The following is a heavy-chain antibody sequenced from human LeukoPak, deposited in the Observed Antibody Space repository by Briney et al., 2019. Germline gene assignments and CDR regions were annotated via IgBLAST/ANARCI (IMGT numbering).Heavy chain of an antibody. Sequence: GGSLRLSCAASGFTFSSYWMSWVRQAPGKGLEWVANIKQDGSEKYYVDSVKGRFTISRDNAKNSLYLQMNSLRAEDTAVYYCARDYYDSSGTYYFDYWGRGTLVTVSS. CDR1: GFTFSSYW. V-gene: IGHV3-7*01. CDR2: IKQDGSEK. CDR3: ARDYYDSSGTYYFDY. D-gene: IGHD3-22*01. J-gene: IGHJ4*02.